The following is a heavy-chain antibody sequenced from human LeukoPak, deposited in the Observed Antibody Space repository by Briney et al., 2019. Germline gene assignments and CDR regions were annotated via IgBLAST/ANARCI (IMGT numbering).Heavy chain of an antibody. D-gene: IGHD1-26*01. CDR2: IIPIFGTA. J-gene: IGHJ3*02. V-gene: IGHV1-69*06. CDR1: GYTFTGYY. CDR3: ATGSYSGSYYGSISAFDI. Sequence: ASVKVSCKASGYTFTGYYMHWVRQAPGQGREWRGGIIPIFGTANYAQKFQGRVTITADKSTSTAYMELSSLRSEDTAVYYCATGSYSGSYYGSISAFDIWGQGTMVTVSS.